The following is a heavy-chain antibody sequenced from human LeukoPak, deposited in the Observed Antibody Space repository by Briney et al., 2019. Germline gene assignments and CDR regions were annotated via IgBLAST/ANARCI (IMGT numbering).Heavy chain of an antibody. Sequence: ESGPALVKPTQPLTLTCTFSGFSLSTSGMCVSWIRQPPGKALEWLTRIDWDDDKYYSTSLKTRLTISKDTSKNQVVLTMTNMDPVDTATYYCARVYYYDRSFDYWGQGTLVTVSS. CDR3: ARVYYYDRSFDY. V-gene: IGHV2-70*11. CDR2: IDWDDDK. D-gene: IGHD3-22*01. J-gene: IGHJ4*02. CDR1: GFSLSTSGMC.